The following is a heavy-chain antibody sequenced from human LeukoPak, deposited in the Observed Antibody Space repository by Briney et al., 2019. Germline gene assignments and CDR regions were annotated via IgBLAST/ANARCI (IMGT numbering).Heavy chain of an antibody. J-gene: IGHJ4*02. CDR2: KKEDGSEK. CDR3: ANSLL. CDR1: GFIFTDYW. Sequence: GGSLRLSCAASGFIFTDYWTYWARHATGKGLAWVANKKEDGSEKNYGDSVKGRFTISRDNAKNSVYLQMNSLRVEDTAVYYCANSLLGGQGTLVTVSS. D-gene: IGHD2-15*01. V-gene: IGHV3-7*01.